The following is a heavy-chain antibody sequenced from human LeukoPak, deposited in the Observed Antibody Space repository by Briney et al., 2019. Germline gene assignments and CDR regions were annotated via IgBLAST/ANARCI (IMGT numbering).Heavy chain of an antibody. CDR2: INPSGGST. D-gene: IGHD2-21*02. Sequence: ASVKVSCKASGYTFTSYYMHWVRQAPGQGLEWMGIINPSGGSTSYAQKFQGRVTMTRDTSTSTAYMELSSLRPEDTAVYYCAREVEAYCGGDCYRLSYYFDYWGQGTLVTVSS. V-gene: IGHV1-46*01. CDR3: AREVEAYCGGDCYRLSYYFDY. CDR1: GYTFTSYY. J-gene: IGHJ4*02.